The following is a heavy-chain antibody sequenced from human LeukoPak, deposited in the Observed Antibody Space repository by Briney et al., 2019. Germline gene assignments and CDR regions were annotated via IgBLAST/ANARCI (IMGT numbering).Heavy chain of an antibody. V-gene: IGHV4-4*07. CDR3: AREYDFWSGYYTD. D-gene: IGHD3-3*01. Sequence: SETLSLTCTVSGGSIGSYYWSWVRQPAGKGLEWIWRIYTSGNTNYNPSLKSRVTMSVDTSKNQFSLKLSSVTAADTAVYYCAREYDFWSGYYTDWGQGTLVTVSS. J-gene: IGHJ4*02. CDR2: IYTSGNT. CDR1: GGSIGSYY.